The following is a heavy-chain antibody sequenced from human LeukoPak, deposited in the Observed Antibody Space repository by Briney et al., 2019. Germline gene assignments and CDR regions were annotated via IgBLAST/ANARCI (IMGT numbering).Heavy chain of an antibody. CDR2: IWYDGSNK. V-gene: IGHV3-33*01. CDR3: ARDTAWYTAHYYIDV. J-gene: IGHJ6*03. Sequence: GRSLRLSCAASGFIFRSYDMHWVRQAPDKGLEWVAVIWYDGSNKYYAESVKGRFTISRDNSKNTVYLQMNSLRTEDTAVYYCARDTAWYTAHYYIDVRGKGTTVTVSS. D-gene: IGHD2-8*01. CDR1: GFIFRSYD.